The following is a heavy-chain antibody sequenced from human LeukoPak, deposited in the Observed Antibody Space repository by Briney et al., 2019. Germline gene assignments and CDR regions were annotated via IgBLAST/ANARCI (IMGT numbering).Heavy chain of an antibody. CDR2: ISSSSSYI. J-gene: IGHJ6*03. V-gene: IGHV3-21*01. CDR1: GFTFNYYW. CDR3: ARSSQRGIYYYMDV. D-gene: IGHD1-26*01. Sequence: GGSLRLSCAASGFTFNYYWMHWVRQAPGKGLEWVSSISSSSSYIYYADSAKGRFTISRDNAKNSLYLQMNSLRAEDTAVYYCARSSQRGIYYYMDVWGKGTTVTVSS.